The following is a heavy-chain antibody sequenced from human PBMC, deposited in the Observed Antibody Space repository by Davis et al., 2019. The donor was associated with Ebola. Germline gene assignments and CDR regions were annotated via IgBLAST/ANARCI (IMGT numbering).Heavy chain of an antibody. V-gene: IGHV4-59*01. CDR3: ARGGGYYYDSSPWGDAFDI. D-gene: IGHD3-22*01. CDR2: IYYSGST. J-gene: IGHJ3*02. Sequence: PSETLSLTCTVSGGSISSYYWSWIRQPPGKGLEWIGYIYYSGSTNYNPPLKSRVTISVDTSKNQFSLKLSSVTAADTAVYYCARGGGYYYDSSPWGDAFDIWGQGTMVTVSS. CDR1: GGSISSYY.